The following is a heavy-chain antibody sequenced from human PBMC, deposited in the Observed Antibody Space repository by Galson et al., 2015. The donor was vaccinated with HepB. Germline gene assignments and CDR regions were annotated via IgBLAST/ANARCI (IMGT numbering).Heavy chain of an antibody. CDR2: ISYDGSNK. J-gene: IGHJ5*02. D-gene: IGHD3-3*01. CDR3: AKDPQFLEWHNWFDP. V-gene: IGHV3-30*18. CDR1: GFTFSSYG. Sequence: SLRLSCAASGFTFSSYGMPWVRQAPGKGLEWVAVISYDGSNKYYADSVKGRFTISRDNSKNTLYLQMNSLRAEDTAVYYCAKDPQFLEWHNWFDPWGQGTLVTVSS.